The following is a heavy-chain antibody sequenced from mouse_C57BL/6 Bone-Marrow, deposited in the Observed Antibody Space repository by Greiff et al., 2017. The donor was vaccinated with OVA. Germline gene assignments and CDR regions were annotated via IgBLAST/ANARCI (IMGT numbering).Heavy chain of an antibody. V-gene: IGHV2-2*01. CDR2: LWSGGST. CDR3: ARKRGLLAFAY. D-gene: IGHD2-3*01. Sequence: QVQLQQSGPGLVQPSQSLSITCTVSGFSSTSYGVHWVRQSPGKGLEWLGVLWSGGSTDYHSAFISSLSISKDNSKRQVYFKMNRLQADDTAIYYGARKRGLLAFAYWGQGALVTVSA. CDR1: GFSSTSYG. J-gene: IGHJ3*01.